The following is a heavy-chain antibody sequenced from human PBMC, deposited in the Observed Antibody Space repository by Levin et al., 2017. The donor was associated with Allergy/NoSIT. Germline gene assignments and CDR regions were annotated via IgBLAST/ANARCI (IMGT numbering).Heavy chain of an antibody. CDR2: IRSKAYGGTT. CDR1: EFTFGDYA. CDR3: TRGGFSYEPSAASSDYYYYGMDV. D-gene: IGHD5-18*01. V-gene: IGHV3-49*03. J-gene: IGHJ6*02. Sequence: GESLKISCTTSEFTFGDYAMSWFRQAPGKGLEWVGFIRSKAYGGTTEYAASVKGRFTISRDDSKSIAYLQMNSLKTEDTAVYYCTRGGFSYEPSAASSDYYYYGMDVWGQGTTVTVSS.